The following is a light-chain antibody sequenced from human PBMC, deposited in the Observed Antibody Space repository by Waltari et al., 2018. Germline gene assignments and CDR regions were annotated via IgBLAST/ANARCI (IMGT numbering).Light chain of an antibody. CDR1: QRVPNTY. Sequence: EIVLTQSPGTLSLSPGERATLFCRASQRVPNTYVSWYQQKPGQAPRLLIYGASNRATGIPDRFSGSGSGTDFTLTISRLEPEDFAVYSCQQYGGSPETFGQGTKLEIK. CDR2: GAS. J-gene: IGKJ2*01. V-gene: IGKV3-20*01. CDR3: QQYGGSPET.